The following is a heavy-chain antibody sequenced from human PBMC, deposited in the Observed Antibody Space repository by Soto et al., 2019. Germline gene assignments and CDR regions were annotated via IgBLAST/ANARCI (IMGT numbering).Heavy chain of an antibody. V-gene: IGHV3-74*01. J-gene: IGHJ4*02. CDR3: IRSSGWPDD. CDR1: GFTFSIHW. D-gene: IGHD6-19*01. Sequence: GGSLRLSCAASGFTFSIHWMHWVRQAPGEGLVWVSRINSDGSSTIYADSVKGRFTISRDNAKNTLYLQMNSLRVEDTAVYYCIRSSGWPDDWGQGTLVTVS. CDR2: INSDGSST.